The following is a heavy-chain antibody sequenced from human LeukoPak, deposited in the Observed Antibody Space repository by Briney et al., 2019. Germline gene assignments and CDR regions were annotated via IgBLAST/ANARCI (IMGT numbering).Heavy chain of an antibody. J-gene: IGHJ4*02. V-gene: IGHV3-7*04. CDR3: ARGGGNFDY. CDR2: IKQDGSEK. D-gene: IGHD3-16*01. Sequence: PGGSLRLSCAASGFTFSSYSMNWVRQAPGKGLEWVTNIKQDGSEKYYVDSVKGRFTISRDNAKNSLYLQMNSLRAEDTAVYYCARGGGNFDYWGQGTLVTVSS. CDR1: GFTFSSYS.